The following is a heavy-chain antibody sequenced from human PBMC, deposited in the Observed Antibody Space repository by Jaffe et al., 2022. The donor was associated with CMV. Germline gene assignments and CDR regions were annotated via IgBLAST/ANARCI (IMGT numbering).Heavy chain of an antibody. CDR1: GFTFSSYA. CDR3: ARDHYPRNDGFYYYLDV. D-gene: IGHD1-1*01. V-gene: IGHV3-64*07. CDR2: ISSKGGST. Sequence: EVQLVESGGDLVQPGGSLRLSCAASGFTFSSYAMHWVRQAPGTGLEYVSVISSKGGSTNYADSVKGRFTISRDNSKNMLFLQMGSLRPEDMAVYYCARDHYPRNDGFYYYLDVWGKGTTVTVSS. J-gene: IGHJ6*03.